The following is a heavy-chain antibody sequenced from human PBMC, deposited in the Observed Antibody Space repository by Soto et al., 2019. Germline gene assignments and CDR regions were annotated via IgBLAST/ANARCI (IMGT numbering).Heavy chain of an antibody. J-gene: IGHJ6*02. CDR3: AMGRRYCSGGSCYTFHYYYYYGMDV. Sequence: SVKVSCKASGGTFSSYTISWVRQAPGQGLEWMGRIIPILGIANYAQKFQGRVTITADKSTSTAYMELSSLRSEDTAVYYCAMGRRYCSGGSCYTFHYYYYYGMDVWGQGTTVTVSS. CDR1: GGTFSSYT. CDR2: IIPILGIA. D-gene: IGHD2-15*01. V-gene: IGHV1-69*02.